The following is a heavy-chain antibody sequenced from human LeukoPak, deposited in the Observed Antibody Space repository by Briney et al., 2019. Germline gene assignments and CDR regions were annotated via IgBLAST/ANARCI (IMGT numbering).Heavy chain of an antibody. CDR2: FDPEDGET. V-gene: IGHV1-24*01. J-gene: IGHJ3*02. CDR3: AADRFGGSWLGAFDI. CDR1: GYTLTELS. Sequence: ASVKVSCKVSGYTLTELSMHWVRQAPGKGLEWMGGFDPEDGETIYAQKFQGRVTMTEDTSTDTAYMELSSLRSEDTAVYYCAADRFGGSWLGAFDIWGQGTMVTVSS. D-gene: IGHD2-15*01.